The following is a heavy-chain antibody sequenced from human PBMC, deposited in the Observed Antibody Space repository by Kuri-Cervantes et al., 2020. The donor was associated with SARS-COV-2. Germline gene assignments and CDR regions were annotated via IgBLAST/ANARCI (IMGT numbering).Heavy chain of an antibody. CDR3: AKDSQLKGWHPHYYQYYTMDV. Sequence: GESLKISYAASEFTFSSYAMSWVRQAPGKGREWVSAISGSGGSTYYADSVKGRFTISRDNSKNTLYLQMNSLRAEDTAVYYCAKDSQLKGWHPHYYQYYTMDVWGQGTTVTVSS. V-gene: IGHV3-23*01. CDR2: ISGSGGST. CDR1: EFTFSSYA. J-gene: IGHJ6*02. D-gene: IGHD2-15*01.